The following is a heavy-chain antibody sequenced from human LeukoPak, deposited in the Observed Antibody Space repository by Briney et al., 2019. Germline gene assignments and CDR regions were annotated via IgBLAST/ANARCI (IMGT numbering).Heavy chain of an antibody. V-gene: IGHV3-74*01. CDR3: AREVAARPYYFDY. CDR1: GFTFSSYW. Sequence: GGSLRLSCAASGFTFSSYWMHWVRHTPGKGLVWVSRIKGDGSSTSYADSVKGRFTISRDNAKNTLYLQMNSLRAEDTAVYYCAREVAARPYYFDYWGQGTLVTVSS. J-gene: IGHJ4*02. D-gene: IGHD6-6*01. CDR2: IKGDGSST.